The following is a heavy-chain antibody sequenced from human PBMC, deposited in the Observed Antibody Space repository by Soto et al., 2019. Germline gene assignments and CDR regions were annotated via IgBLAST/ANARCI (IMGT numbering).Heavy chain of an antibody. D-gene: IGHD3-3*01. CDR2: ISWNSGSI. J-gene: IGHJ6*02. CDR1: GFTFDDYA. CDR3: AKDISEGITIFGVVHPYGMDV. V-gene: IGHV3-9*01. Sequence: PGGSLRLSCAASGFTFDDYAMHWVRQAPGKGLEWVSGISWNSGSIGYADSVKGRFTISRDNAKNSLYLQMNSLRAEDTALYYCAKDISEGITIFGVVHPYGMDVWGQGTTVTVSS.